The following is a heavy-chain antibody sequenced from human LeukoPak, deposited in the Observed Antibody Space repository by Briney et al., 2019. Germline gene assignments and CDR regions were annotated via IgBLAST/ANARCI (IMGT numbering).Heavy chain of an antibody. CDR1: GGSISSGSYY. CDR2: IYTSGST. V-gene: IGHV4-61*02. J-gene: IGHJ4*02. Sequence: SQTLSLTCTVSGGSISSGSYYWSWIRQPAGKGLEWIGRIYTSGSTNYNPSLKSRVTISVDTSKNQFSLKLSSVTAADTAVYYCARMRALYSGLDYWGQGTLVTVSS. CDR3: ARMRALYSGLDY. D-gene: IGHD5-12*01.